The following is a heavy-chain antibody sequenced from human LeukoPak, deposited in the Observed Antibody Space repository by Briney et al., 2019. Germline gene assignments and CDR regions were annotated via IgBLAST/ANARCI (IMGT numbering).Heavy chain of an antibody. V-gene: IGHV4-59*08. Sequence: SETLSLTCAVYGGSFSGYYWSWIRQPPGKGLEWIGYIYYSGSTNYNPSLKSRVTISVDTSKNQFSLKLSSVTAADTAVYYCARHYSSSWYKYFDYWGQGTLVTVPS. CDR1: GGSFSGYY. J-gene: IGHJ4*02. CDR3: ARHYSSSWYKYFDY. CDR2: IYYSGST. D-gene: IGHD6-13*01.